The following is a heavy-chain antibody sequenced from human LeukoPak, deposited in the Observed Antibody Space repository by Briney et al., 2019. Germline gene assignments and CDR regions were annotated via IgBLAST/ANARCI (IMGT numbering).Heavy chain of an antibody. V-gene: IGHV3-30*02. Sequence: PTGGSLRLSCAASGFTFSSYGMHWVRQAPGKGLEWVAFIRYDGSNKYYADSVKGRFTISRDNSKNTLYLQMNSLRAEDTAVYYCAKYGWEPRPFYYYYYMDVWGKGTTVTVSS. D-gene: IGHD2-8*02. J-gene: IGHJ6*03. CDR1: GFTFSSYG. CDR3: AKYGWEPRPFYYYYYMDV. CDR2: IRYDGSNK.